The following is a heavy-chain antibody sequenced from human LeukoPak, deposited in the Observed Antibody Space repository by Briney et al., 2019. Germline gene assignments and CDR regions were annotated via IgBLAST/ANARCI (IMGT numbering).Heavy chain of an antibody. CDR1: GGSFSGYY. CDR3: ASPGLGDYYGSGRDY. CDR2: INHSGST. V-gene: IGHV4-34*01. Sequence: PPETLSFTCAVYGGSFSGYYWSWIRQPPGKGLEWIGEINHSGSTNYNPSPKSRVTISVDTSKNQFSLKLSSVTAADTAVYHCASPGLGDYYGSGRDYWGQGTLVTVSS. D-gene: IGHD3-10*01. J-gene: IGHJ4*02.